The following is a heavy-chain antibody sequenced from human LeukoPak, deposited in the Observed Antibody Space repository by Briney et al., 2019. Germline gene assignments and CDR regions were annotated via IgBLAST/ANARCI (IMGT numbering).Heavy chain of an antibody. CDR3: ARDRLYYFDY. J-gene: IGHJ4*02. D-gene: IGHD2-21*02. CDR1: GYSISSGYY. Sequence: PSETLSLTCAVSGYSISSGYYWGWIRQPPGKGLEWIGSIYHSGSTYYNPSLKSRVTISVDTSKNQFSLKLSSVTAADTAVYYCARDRLYYFDYWGQGTLVTVSS. V-gene: IGHV4-38-2*02. CDR2: IYHSGST.